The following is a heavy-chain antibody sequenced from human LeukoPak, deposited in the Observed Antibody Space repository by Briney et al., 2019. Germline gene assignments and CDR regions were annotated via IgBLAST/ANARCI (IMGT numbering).Heavy chain of an antibody. CDR2: IYTSGST. V-gene: IGHV4-4*07. CDR3: ARSRPGPVGLAFGPDDAFDI. Sequence: SETLSLTCTVSGGSISSYYWSWIRQPAGKGLEWIGRIYTSGSTNYNPSLKSRVTMSVDTSKNQFSLKLSSVTAADTAVYYCARSRPGPVGLAFGPDDAFDIWGQGTMVTVSS. D-gene: IGHD3-3*02. CDR1: GGSISSYY. J-gene: IGHJ3*02.